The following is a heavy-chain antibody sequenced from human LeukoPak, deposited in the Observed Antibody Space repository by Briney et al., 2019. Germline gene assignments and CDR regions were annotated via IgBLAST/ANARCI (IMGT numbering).Heavy chain of an antibody. CDR2: MNPNSGNT. CDR3: ARDIAGATKGGWFDT. D-gene: IGHD1-26*01. J-gene: IGHJ5*02. CDR1: GYTFTNYD. V-gene: IGHV1-8*01. Sequence: GASVKVSCKASGYTFTNYDINWVRRATGQGLEWMGWMNPNSGNTGYAQKFQGRVTMTRNTSISTAYMELSSLRSEDTALYYCARDIAGATKGGWFDTWGQGTPVTVSS.